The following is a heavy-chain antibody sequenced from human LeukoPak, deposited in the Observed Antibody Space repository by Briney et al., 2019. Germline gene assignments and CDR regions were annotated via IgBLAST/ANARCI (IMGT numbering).Heavy chain of an antibody. J-gene: IGHJ4*02. CDR1: GFTFSSYA. Sequence: GGSLRLSCAASGFTFSSYAMSWVRQAPGKGLEWVSAISASGGSAYYADSVKGRFTISRDNSKNTLYLQMNSLRAEDTAVYYCAKPRNCSSNNCCAFDYWGQGTLVTVSS. V-gene: IGHV3-23*01. CDR3: AKPRNCSSNNCCAFDY. CDR2: ISASGGSA. D-gene: IGHD2-2*01.